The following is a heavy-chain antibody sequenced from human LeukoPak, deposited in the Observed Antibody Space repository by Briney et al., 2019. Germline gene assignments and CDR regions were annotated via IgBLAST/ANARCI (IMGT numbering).Heavy chain of an antibody. CDR3: AKDRVGCGGDCHRDVQNYYYGMDV. CDR2: ISGSGGST. CDR1: GFTFSSYA. Sequence: GGSLRLSCAASGFTFSSYAMSWVRQAPGKGLEWVSAISGSGGSTYYADPVKGRFTISRDNSKNTLYLQMNSLRAEDTAVYYCAKDRVGCGGDCHRDVQNYYYGMDVWGQGTTVTVSS. J-gene: IGHJ6*02. D-gene: IGHD2-21*02. V-gene: IGHV3-23*01.